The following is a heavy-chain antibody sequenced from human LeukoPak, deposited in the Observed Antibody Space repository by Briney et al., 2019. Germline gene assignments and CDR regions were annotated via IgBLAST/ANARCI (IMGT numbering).Heavy chain of an antibody. CDR3: ARGGIAVAGPHVNWFDP. CDR2: INPSGGST. Sequence: ASVKVSCKASGYTITSCYMQWVRQAPGQGLEWMGIINPSGGSTNYAQKFQGRVTMTRDMSTSTVYMELSSLRSEDTAVYYCARGGIAVAGPHVNWFDPWGQGTLVTVSS. V-gene: IGHV1-46*01. CDR1: GYTITSCY. J-gene: IGHJ5*02. D-gene: IGHD6-19*01.